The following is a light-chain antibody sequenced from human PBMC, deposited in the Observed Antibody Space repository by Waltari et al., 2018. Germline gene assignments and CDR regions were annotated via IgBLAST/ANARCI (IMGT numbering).Light chain of an antibody. CDR2: DAS. J-gene: IGKJ1*01. CDR1: KSLANNY. V-gene: IGKV3-20*01. Sequence: EIVLTQYPGTLSLSPGERATLSCRASKSLANNYLAWYQRKPGQAPRLLIYDASTRASGIPDRFSGSGSGTDFTLTISRLEPEDFAIYYCQQYGTSPPWTFGQGTKVEIK. CDR3: QQYGTSPPWT.